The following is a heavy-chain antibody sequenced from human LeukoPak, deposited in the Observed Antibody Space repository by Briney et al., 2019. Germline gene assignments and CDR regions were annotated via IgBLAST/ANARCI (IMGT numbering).Heavy chain of an antibody. D-gene: IGHD3-3*01. V-gene: IGHV4-39*07. CDR1: GGSISSSSYY. J-gene: IGHJ4*02. CDR3: ARFPLSDGGVDY. Sequence: SETLSLTCTVSGGSISSSSYYWGWIRQPPGKGLEWIGSIYYSGSTYYNPSLKSRVTISVDTSKNQFSLKLGSVTAADTAVYYCARFPLSDGGVDYWGQGTLVTVSS. CDR2: IYYSGST.